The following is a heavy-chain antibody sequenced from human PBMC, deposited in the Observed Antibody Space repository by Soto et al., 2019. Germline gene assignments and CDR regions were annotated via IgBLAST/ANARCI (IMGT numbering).Heavy chain of an antibody. V-gene: IGHV4-34*01. CDR3: ARGLRWLQGGFDY. J-gene: IGHJ4*02. CDR2: INHSGST. Sequence: QVQLQQWGAGLLKPSETLSLTCAVYGGSFSGYYWSWIRQPPGKGLEWIGEINHSGSTNYNPSLKSRVTISVDTSKNQFSLKLSSVTAADTAVYYCARGLRWLQGGFDYWGQGTLVTVSS. D-gene: IGHD5-12*01. CDR1: GGSFSGYY.